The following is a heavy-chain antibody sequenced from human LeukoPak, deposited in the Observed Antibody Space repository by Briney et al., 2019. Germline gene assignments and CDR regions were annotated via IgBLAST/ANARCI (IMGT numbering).Heavy chain of an antibody. CDR2: ISTSSSYT. CDR1: GFTFSSYS. D-gene: IGHD3-10*01. CDR3: ARVRYGSGSFPLDY. J-gene: IGHJ4*02. V-gene: IGHV3-21*04. Sequence: GSLRLSCAASGFTFSSYSMNWVRQAPGKGLEWVSSISTSSSYTYYADSVKGRFTISRDNSKNTLYLQMNSLRAEDTAVYYCARVRYGSGSFPLDYWGQGTLVTVSS.